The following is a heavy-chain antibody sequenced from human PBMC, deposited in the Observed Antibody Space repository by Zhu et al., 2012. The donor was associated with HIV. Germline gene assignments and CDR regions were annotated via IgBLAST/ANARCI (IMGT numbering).Heavy chain of an antibody. CDR2: IYHSGTT. CDR1: GYSMRSGYY. Sequence: QVQLQESGPGSVKPSKTLSLTCSISGYSMRSGYYWGWIRQPPGKDLEWIGSIYHSGTTYYNPSLKGRVTILVDMSEKEFSLKLTSVTAADTAVYYCARGGYYYDSLGAFDLWGQGTTATVSS. D-gene: IGHD3-22*01. CDR3: ARGGYYYDSLGAFDL. J-gene: IGHJ3*01. V-gene: IGHV4-38-2*02.